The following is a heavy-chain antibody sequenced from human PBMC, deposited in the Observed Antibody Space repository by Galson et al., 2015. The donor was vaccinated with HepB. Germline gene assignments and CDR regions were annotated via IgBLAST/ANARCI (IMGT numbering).Heavy chain of an antibody. Sequence: SLRLSCAASGFTVSNSFMTWVRQAPGKGLEWVSIIYSGDNTYYADSAKGRFTISRDNSNNTLFLQMNSLRIEDTAVYYCARRGGGGRAFDIWGQGTMVTVSS. J-gene: IGHJ3*02. CDR3: ARRGGGGRAFDI. D-gene: IGHD3-16*01. CDR1: GFTVSNSF. V-gene: IGHV3-66*02. CDR2: IYSGDNT.